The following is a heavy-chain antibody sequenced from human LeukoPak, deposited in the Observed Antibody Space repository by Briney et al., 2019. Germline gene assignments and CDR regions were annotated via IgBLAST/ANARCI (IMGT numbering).Heavy chain of an antibody. J-gene: IGHJ4*02. CDR1: GFTFSSYS. D-gene: IGHD6-13*01. Sequence: GSLRLSCAASGFTFSSYSMNWVRLAPGKGLEWIGEINHSGSTNYNPSLKSRVTISVDTSKNQFSLKLSSVTAADTAVYYCARGSSSWYSRRGLYFDYWGQGTLVTVSS. CDR2: INHSGST. V-gene: IGHV4-34*01. CDR3: ARGSSSWYSRRGLYFDY.